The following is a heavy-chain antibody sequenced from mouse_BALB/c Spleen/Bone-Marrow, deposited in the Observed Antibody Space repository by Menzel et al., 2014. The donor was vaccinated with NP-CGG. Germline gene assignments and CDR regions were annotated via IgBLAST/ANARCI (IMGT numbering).Heavy chain of an antibody. V-gene: IGHV1S81*02. CDR1: GYTFTSYY. CDR3: TRDHYYYGSSYWYFDD. Sequence: QVQLKESGAELVKPGASVQLSCKASGYTFTSYYMYWVKQRPGQGLEWIGGINPSNGGTNFNEKFKSKATLTVDKSSSTAYMQLSSLTSEDSAVYYCTRDHYYYGSSYWYFDDRGAGTTVTVSS. J-gene: IGHJ1*01. CDR2: INPSNGGT. D-gene: IGHD1-1*01.